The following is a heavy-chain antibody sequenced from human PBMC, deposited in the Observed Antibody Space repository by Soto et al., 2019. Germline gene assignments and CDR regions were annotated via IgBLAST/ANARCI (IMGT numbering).Heavy chain of an antibody. D-gene: IGHD3-3*01. Sequence: QVQLQQWGAGLLKPSETLSLTCAVYGGSFSGYYWSWIRQPPGKGLELIGEINHSGSTTYNPSLKTRVPISVDTSKKQVSLKLSSVTAADTAVYYCARGPYYHDFWSGWHAHRVDYWGQGTLVTVSS. J-gene: IGHJ4*02. CDR3: ARGPYYHDFWSGWHAHRVDY. CDR2: INHSGST. CDR1: GGSFSGYY. V-gene: IGHV4-34*01.